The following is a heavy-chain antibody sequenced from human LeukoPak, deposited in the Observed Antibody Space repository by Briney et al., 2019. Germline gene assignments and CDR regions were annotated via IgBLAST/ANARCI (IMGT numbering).Heavy chain of an antibody. Sequence: GGSLRLSCAASGFSVSSNCMSWVRQAPGKGLEWVSIIYDDGSTYYADSMKGRFTISRHNSKNTLDLQVDSQTVEDTAMYYCARTVVETAMDTDAFDIWGQGTMVTVSS. J-gene: IGHJ3*02. CDR1: GFSVSSNC. CDR3: ARTVVETAMDTDAFDI. CDR2: IYDDGST. V-gene: IGHV3-53*04. D-gene: IGHD5-18*01.